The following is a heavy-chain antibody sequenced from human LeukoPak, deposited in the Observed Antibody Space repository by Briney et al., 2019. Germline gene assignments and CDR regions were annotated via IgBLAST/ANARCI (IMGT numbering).Heavy chain of an antibody. J-gene: IGHJ6*02. CDR3: AVAIMAPYYYGMDV. Sequence: ASGKASGKAADYTVTSYGIICVRQAPGHRLKWMGWISAYNGNTNYAQKLQGRVTMTTDTSTSTAYMELRSLRSDDTAVYYCAVAIMAPYYYGMDVWGQGTTVTVSS. CDR1: DYTVTSYG. CDR2: ISAYNGNT. D-gene: IGHD3-16*01. V-gene: IGHV1-18*01.